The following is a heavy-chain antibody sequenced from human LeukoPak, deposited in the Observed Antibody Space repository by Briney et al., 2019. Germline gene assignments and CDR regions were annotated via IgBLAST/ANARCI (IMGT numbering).Heavy chain of an antibody. J-gene: IGHJ4*02. Sequence: PGGSLRLSCAASGFTFSSYGMHWVRQAPGKGLEWVAVISYDESNKYYADSVKGRFTISRDNSKNTLYLQMNSLRAEDTAVYYCAKDWSGGWALDYWGQGTLVTVSS. V-gene: IGHV3-30*18. CDR1: GFTFSSYG. CDR3: AKDWSGGWALDY. D-gene: IGHD3-3*01. CDR2: ISYDESNK.